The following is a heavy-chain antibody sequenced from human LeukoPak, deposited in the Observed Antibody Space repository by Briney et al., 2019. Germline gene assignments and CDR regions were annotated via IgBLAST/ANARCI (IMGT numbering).Heavy chain of an antibody. V-gene: IGHV3-21*06. CDR2: ITSSGTYT. J-gene: IGHJ4*02. CDR3: ARGHYDILTASYKWTPDY. D-gene: IGHD3-9*01. Sequence: GGSLRLSCAASGFTFSTYNMNWVRQAPGKGLEWVSSITSSGTYTYYADSVKGRFTTSRDNAKNSLSLQLSSLRAEDTAVYYCARGHYDILTASYKWTPDYWGQGILVTVSS. CDR1: GFTFSTYN.